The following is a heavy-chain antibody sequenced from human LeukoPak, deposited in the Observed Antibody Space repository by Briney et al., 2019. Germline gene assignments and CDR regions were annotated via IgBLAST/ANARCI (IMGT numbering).Heavy chain of an antibody. J-gene: IGHJ4*02. D-gene: IGHD3-10*01. CDR1: GGTFSSYA. V-gene: IGHV1-69*13. Sequence: SVKLSCTASGGTFSSYAISWVRHAPGQGLEWMGGIIPIFGTANYAQKFQVRVTITADESTSTAYMELSSLRSEDTAVYYCARARVNYGSVDLDYWGQGTLVTVSS. CDR3: ARARVNYGSVDLDY. CDR2: IIPIFGTA.